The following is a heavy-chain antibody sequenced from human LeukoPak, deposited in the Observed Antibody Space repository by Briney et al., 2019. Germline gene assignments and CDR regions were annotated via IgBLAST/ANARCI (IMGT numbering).Heavy chain of an antibody. V-gene: IGHV3-23*01. J-gene: IGHJ6*03. CDR1: GFTFNTYG. D-gene: IGHD4-17*01. CDR2: ISGSGGST. CDR3: AKSTVTTVRFYYYYYMDV. Sequence: GGTLRLSCAASGFTFNTYGMSWVRQAPGKGLEWVSAISGSGGSTYYADSVKGRFTISRDNSKNTLYLQMNSLRAEDTAVYYCAKSTVTTVRFYYYYYMDVWGKGTTVTVSS.